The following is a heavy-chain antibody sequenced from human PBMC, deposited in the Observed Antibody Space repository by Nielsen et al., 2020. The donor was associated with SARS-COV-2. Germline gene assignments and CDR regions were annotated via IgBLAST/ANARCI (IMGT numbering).Heavy chain of an antibody. D-gene: IGHD3-22*01. J-gene: IGHJ4*02. Sequence: GESLKISCAASGFTFSSYAMSWVRQAPGKGLEWVSAISGSGGSTYYADSVKGRFTISRDNSKNTLYLQMNSLRAEDTAVYYCAKVVVVITSYFDYWGQGTLVTVSS. CDR2: ISGSGGST. CDR1: GFTFSSYA. CDR3: AKVVVVITSYFDY. V-gene: IGHV3-23*01.